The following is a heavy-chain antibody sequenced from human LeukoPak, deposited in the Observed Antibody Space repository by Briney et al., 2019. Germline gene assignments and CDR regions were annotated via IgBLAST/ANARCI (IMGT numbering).Heavy chain of an antibody. CDR1: GGSISSSSYY. Sequence: PSETLSLTCTVSGGSISSSSYYWGWIRQPPGKGLEWIGSIYYSGSTYYNPSLKSRVTISVDTSKNQFSLKLSSVTAADTAVYYCARHDHYGSGSYSDYFDYWGQGTLVTVSS. CDR2: IYYSGST. V-gene: IGHV4-39*01. CDR3: ARHDHYGSGSYSDYFDY. J-gene: IGHJ4*02. D-gene: IGHD3-10*01.